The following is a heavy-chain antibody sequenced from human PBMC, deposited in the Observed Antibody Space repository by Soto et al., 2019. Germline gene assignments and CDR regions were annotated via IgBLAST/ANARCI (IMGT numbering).Heavy chain of an antibody. CDR3: AKDPTFPDYVWVRHRPGPPHY. CDR2: ISYDGSNK. Sequence: GGAWRVSCAGSAFTLSRYAMHWGRQAPGKGLEWVAVISYDGSNKYYADSVKGRFTISRDNSKNTLYLQMNSLRAEDTAVYYCAKDPTFPDYVWVRHRPGPPHYWGKAPLVTVSS. CDR1: AFTLSRYA. V-gene: IGHV3-30*18. J-gene: IGHJ4*02. D-gene: IGHD3-16*02.